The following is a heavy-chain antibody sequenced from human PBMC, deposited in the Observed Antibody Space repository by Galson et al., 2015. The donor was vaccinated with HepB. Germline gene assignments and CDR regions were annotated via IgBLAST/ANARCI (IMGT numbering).Heavy chain of an antibody. CDR1: GGTFSSYA. CDR3: ARKAETYYYYYYGMDV. J-gene: IGHJ6*02. V-gene: IGHV1-69*01. CDR2: IIPIFGTA. Sequence: ASGGTFSSYAISWVRQAPGQGLEWMGGIIPIFGTANYAQKFQGRVTITADESTSTAYMELSSLRSEDTAVYYCARKAETYYYYYYGMDVWGQGTTVTVSS.